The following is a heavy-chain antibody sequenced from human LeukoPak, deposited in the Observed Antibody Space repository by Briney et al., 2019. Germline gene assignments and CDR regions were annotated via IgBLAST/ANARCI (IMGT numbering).Heavy chain of an antibody. J-gene: IGHJ4*02. CDR3: ARVVGREVEYYFDY. CDR1: GGSFSGYY. D-gene: IGHD2-15*01. CDR2: INHSVST. V-gene: IGHV4-34*01. Sequence: NSSETLSLTCAVYGGSFSGYYWSWIRQPPGKGLEWIGEINHSVSTNYNPSLKSRVTISVDTSKNQFSLKLSSVTAADTAVYYCARVVGREVEYYFDYWGQGTLVTVSS.